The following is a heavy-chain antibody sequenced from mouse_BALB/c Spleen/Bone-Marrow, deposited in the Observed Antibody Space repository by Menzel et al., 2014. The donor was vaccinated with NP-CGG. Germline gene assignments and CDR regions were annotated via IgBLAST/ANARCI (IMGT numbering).Heavy chain of an antibody. CDR2: IRNKANGYTT. J-gene: IGHJ2*01. D-gene: IGHD1-1*01. CDR3: ARDSRSTVSHFDY. V-gene: IGHV7-3*02. Sequence: EVMLVESGGGLVQPGGSLRLSCATSGFTFTDYYMNWVRQPPGKALEWLGFIRNKANGYTTEYSASVKGRFTISRDNSQSILYLQMNPLRAEDSATYYCARDSRSTVSHFDYWGQGTTLTVSS. CDR1: GFTFTDYY.